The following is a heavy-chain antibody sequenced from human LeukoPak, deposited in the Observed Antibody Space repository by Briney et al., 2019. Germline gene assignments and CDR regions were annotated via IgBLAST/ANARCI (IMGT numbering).Heavy chain of an antibody. Sequence: SETLSLTCTVSGVSISSYFWSWIRQPPGKGLEWIGYIYYSGSTNYNPSLKSRVTISVDTSKNQFSLKLSSVTAADTAVYYCARHSPSSVVKYFDYWGQGTLVTVSS. D-gene: IGHD4-23*01. V-gene: IGHV4-59*08. CDR3: ARHSPSSVVKYFDY. J-gene: IGHJ4*02. CDR2: IYYSGST. CDR1: GVSISSYF.